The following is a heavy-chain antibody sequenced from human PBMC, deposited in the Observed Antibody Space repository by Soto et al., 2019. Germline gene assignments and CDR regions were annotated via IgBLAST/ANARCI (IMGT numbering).Heavy chain of an antibody. D-gene: IGHD3-16*02. J-gene: IGHJ4*01. Sequence: EVQLLESGGGLVQPGGSLRLSCAASGFTFSSYAMSWVRQAPGKGLEWVSAISGSGGSTYYADSVKGRVTISRDNSKNTLHLQMNGLRAEYTAVYYCAKSPMGGVIDLTFDYWGRGPLVTVSS. CDR1: GFTFSSYA. CDR2: ISGSGGST. V-gene: IGHV3-23*01. CDR3: AKSPMGGVIDLTFDY.